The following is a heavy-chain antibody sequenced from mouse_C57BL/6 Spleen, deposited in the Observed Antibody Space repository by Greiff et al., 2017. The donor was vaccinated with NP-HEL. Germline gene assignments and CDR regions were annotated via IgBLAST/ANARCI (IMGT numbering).Heavy chain of an antibody. J-gene: IGHJ2*01. D-gene: IGHD1-1*01. CDR3: ARTPVVATEQPLFDY. CDR1: GFTFSDYG. CDR2: ISSGSSTI. Sequence: EVKLVESGGGLVKPGGSLKLSCAASGFTFSDYGMHWVRQAPEKGLEWVAYISSGSSTIYYADTVKGRFTISRDNAKNTLFLQMTSLRSEDTAMYYCARTPVVATEQPLFDYWGQGTTLTVSS. V-gene: IGHV5-17*01.